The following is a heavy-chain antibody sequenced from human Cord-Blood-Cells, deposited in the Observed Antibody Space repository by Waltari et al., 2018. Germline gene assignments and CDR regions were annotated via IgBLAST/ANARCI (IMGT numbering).Heavy chain of an antibody. CDR1: GGSISRRSSY. D-gene: IGHD1-26*01. J-gene: IGHJ4*02. Sequence: QLQLQESGPGLVKPSETLSLTCTVSGGSISRRSSYWGWIRQPPGKGLEWIGSIYYSGRTYYNPSLKSRVTISVDTSKNQFSLKLSSVTAADTAVYYCASHGSSRHFDYWGQGTLVTVSS. CDR3: ASHGSSRHFDY. V-gene: IGHV4-39*01. CDR2: IYYSGRT.